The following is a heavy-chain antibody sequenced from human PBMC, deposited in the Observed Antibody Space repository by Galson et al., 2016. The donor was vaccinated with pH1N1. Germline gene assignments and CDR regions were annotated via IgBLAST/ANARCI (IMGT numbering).Heavy chain of an antibody. D-gene: IGHD4-17*01. V-gene: IGHV3-23*01. CDR2: IRGSGCRK. CDR3: AKGGYGDYGLDVFDI. Sequence: SLRLSCAASGSNSDYNMNWVRLAPGKGLEWVSSIRGSGCRKHYADSVQGRFIISRDNSKNTLYLQMNSLRAGDTALYFCAKGGYGDYGLDVFDIWGQGTMVIVSS. CDR1: GSNSDYN. J-gene: IGHJ3*02.